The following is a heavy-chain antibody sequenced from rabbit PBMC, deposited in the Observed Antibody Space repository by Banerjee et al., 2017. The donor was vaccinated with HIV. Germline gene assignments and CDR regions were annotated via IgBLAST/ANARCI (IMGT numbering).Heavy chain of an antibody. V-gene: IGHV1S40*01. CDR1: GFSFSYSDY. D-gene: IGHD1-1*01. CDR3: ARDLVGVIGWNFYL. Sequence: QSLEESGGDLVKPGASLTLTCTASGFSFSYSDYMCWVRQAPGKGLEWIGYIDPVFGITYYATWAKGRFTISRTSSTTVTLRMTSLTAADTATYFCARDLVGVIGWNFYLWGQGTLVTVS. CDR2: IDPVFGIT. J-gene: IGHJ4*01.